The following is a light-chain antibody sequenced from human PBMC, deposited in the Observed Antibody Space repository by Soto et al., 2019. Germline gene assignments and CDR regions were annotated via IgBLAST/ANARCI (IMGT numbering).Light chain of an antibody. V-gene: IGLV4-69*01. CDR1: SGHSTYD. CDR2: VNSDGSH. Sequence: QLVLTQSPSASASLGASVKLTCTLSSGHSTYDISWHQQQPEKGPRYLMKVNSDGSHNKGDGIPDRFSGSSSGAERYLTISGLQSEDEADYYCQTWGTGFWVFGGGTKLTVL. J-gene: IGLJ3*02. CDR3: QTWGTGFWV.